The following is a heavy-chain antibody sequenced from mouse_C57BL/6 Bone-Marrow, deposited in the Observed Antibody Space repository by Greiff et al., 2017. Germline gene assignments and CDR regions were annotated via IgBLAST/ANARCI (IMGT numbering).Heavy chain of an antibody. D-gene: IGHD1-1*01. CDR3: AVAITSCVNTGAY. CDR2: IYPGSGST. Sequence: VQLQQPGAELVKPGASVKMSCKASGYTFTSYWINWVKQRPGQGLEWIGDIYPGSGSTNYNEKFKSKATLTVDTSSSTADMQLSSLTSEDSAVYYGAVAITSCVNTGAYWGQGTLVTVSA. V-gene: IGHV1-55*01. J-gene: IGHJ3*01. CDR1: GYTFTSYW.